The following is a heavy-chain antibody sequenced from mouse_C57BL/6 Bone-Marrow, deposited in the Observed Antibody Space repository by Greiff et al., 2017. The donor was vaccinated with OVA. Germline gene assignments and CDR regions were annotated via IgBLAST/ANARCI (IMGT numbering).Heavy chain of an antibody. J-gene: IGHJ4*01. V-gene: IGHV1-55*01. Sequence: QVQLKQPGAELVKPGASVKMSCKASGYTFTSYWITWVKQRPGQGLEWIGDIYPGSGSTNYNEKFKSKATLTVDTSSSTAYMQLSSLTSEDSAVYYCAPLTTQAPDLAMDYWGQGTSVTVSS. CDR1: GYTFTSYW. CDR3: APLTTQAPDLAMDY. D-gene: IGHD2-12*01. CDR2: IYPGSGST.